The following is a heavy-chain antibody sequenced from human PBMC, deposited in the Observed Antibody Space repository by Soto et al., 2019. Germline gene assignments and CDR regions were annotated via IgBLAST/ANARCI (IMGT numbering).Heavy chain of an antibody. CDR2: IIPVLGVT. V-gene: IGHV1-69*02. Sequence: QVQLVQSGAEVKKPGSSVKVSYRASGSTFSSYTVSWVRQAPGQGLEWMGRIIPVLGVTNYAPKFKGSVTITADKSKTTVYMELSSLRSGDTAIDYCARRRYCGADCYSKYYYGMDLWGQGTTVTVSS. CDR3: ARRRYCGADCYSKYYYGMDL. D-gene: IGHD2-21*02. J-gene: IGHJ6*02. CDR1: GSTFSSYT.